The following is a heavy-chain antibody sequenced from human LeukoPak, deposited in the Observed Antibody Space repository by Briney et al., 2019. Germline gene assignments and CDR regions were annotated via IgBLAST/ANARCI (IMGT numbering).Heavy chain of an antibody. CDR1: GFTFSSYG. CDR3: AKDNGDSSGYSLLFDY. Sequence: GGSLRLSCAASGFTFSSYGMHWVRQAPGKGLEWVAFIRYDGSNKYYADSVKGRFTISRDNSKNTLYLQINSLRAEDTAVYYCAKDNGDSSGYSLLFDYWGQGTLVTVSS. CDR2: IRYDGSNK. J-gene: IGHJ4*02. D-gene: IGHD3-22*01. V-gene: IGHV3-30*02.